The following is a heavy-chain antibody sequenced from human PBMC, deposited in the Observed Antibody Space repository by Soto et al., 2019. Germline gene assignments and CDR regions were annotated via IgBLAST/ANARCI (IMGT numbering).Heavy chain of an antibody. D-gene: IGHD3-22*01. CDR1: GYSFTNYW. CDR2: IDPSDSYT. Sequence: GESLKISCQGSGYSFTNYWISWVRQMPGKGLEWMGRIDPSDSYTNYSPSFQGHVTISADNSISTAYLQWSSLKASDTAMYYCARGMSSGYYSRVWFDPWGQGTLVTVSS. J-gene: IGHJ5*02. V-gene: IGHV5-10-1*01. CDR3: ARGMSSGYYSRVWFDP.